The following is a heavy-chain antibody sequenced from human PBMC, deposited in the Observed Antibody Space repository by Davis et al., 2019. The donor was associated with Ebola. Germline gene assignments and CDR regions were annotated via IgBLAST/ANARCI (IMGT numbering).Heavy chain of an antibody. CDR2: IKQDGSEK. Sequence: GGSLRLSCAASGFTFSSYWMSWVRQAPGKGLEWVANIKQDGSEKYYVDSVKGRFTISRDNAKNSLYLQMNSLRAEDTAVYYCAREGITGTTRWRGDYYYYGMDVWGQGTTVTVSS. V-gene: IGHV3-7*03. D-gene: IGHD1-7*01. J-gene: IGHJ6*02. CDR1: GFTFSSYW. CDR3: AREGITGTTRWRGDYYYYGMDV.